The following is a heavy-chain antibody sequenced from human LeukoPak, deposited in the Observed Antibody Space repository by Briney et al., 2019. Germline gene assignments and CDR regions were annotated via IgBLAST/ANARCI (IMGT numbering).Heavy chain of an antibody. D-gene: IGHD4-23*01. CDR1: GLSFSSYG. CDR3: ARDRVVTPSRTSWAFDI. V-gene: IGHV3-30*02. Sequence: GGSLRLSCAASGLSFSSYGMHWVRQAPGKGLEWVAFIRYDGSNRYYVDSVKGRFTISRDNSKNTLYLQMNSLRAEDTAVYYCARDRVVTPSRTSWAFDIWGQGTMVTVSS. CDR2: IRYDGSNR. J-gene: IGHJ3*02.